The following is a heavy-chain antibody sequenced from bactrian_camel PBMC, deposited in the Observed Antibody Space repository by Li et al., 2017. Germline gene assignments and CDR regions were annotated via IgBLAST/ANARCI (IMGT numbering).Heavy chain of an antibody. CDR2: INSDGRT. Sequence: VQLVESGGGSVQAGGSLRLSCAASQFTQCSYDMSWFRQAPGNEREFVSDINSDGRTSVADSVKGRFTISQDSAKSTVYLQLNNLQPEDTATYYCAEGRGSRGEHCYSLNYWGQGTQVTVS. V-gene: IGHV3S10*01. CDR3: AEGRGSRGEHCYSLNY. D-gene: IGHD6*01. J-gene: IGHJ4*01. CDR1: QFTQCSYD.